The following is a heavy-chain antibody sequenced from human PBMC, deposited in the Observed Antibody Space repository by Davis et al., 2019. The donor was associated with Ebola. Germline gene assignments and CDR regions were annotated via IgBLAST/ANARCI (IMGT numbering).Heavy chain of an antibody. CDR2: INNDGSIT. Sequence: GESLKISCAASGFTLSSSWMHWVRQAPGKGLVWVSLINNDGSITTYADSVKGRFTISRDNAKNTLYLQMNTLRAEDTAVYYCAKGDNSGWYGFDYWGQGTLVTVSS. D-gene: IGHD6-19*01. CDR3: AKGDNSGWYGFDY. J-gene: IGHJ4*02. V-gene: IGHV3-74*01. CDR1: GFTLSSSW.